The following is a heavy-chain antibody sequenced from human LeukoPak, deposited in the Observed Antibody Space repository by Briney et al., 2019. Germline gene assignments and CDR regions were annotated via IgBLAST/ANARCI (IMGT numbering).Heavy chain of an antibody. V-gene: IGHV3-23*01. CDR1: GFTFSSYE. CDR2: ISGSGSST. J-gene: IGHJ3*02. D-gene: IGHD3-10*01. CDR3: AKELLPYYYGSGSLAFDI. Sequence: PGGSLRLSCAASGFTFSSYEMNWVRQAPGKGLEWVSGISGSGSSTYYADSVKGRFTISRDNSKNTLYLQMNSLRAEDTAVYYCAKELLPYYYGSGSLAFDIWGQGTMVTVSS.